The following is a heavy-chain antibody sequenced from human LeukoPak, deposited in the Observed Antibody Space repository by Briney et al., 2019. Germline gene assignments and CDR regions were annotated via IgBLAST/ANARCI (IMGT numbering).Heavy chain of an antibody. CDR2: ISSSSSYI. CDR1: GFTFSSYS. D-gene: IGHD3-22*01. CDR3: ARVRVVVRYFDY. Sequence: PGGSLRLSCAASGFTFSSYSMNWVRQAPGKGLEWVSSISSSSSYIYYADSVKGRFTISRDNAKNSLYLQMNSLRAEDTAEYYCARVRVVVRYFDYWGQGTLVTVSS. V-gene: IGHV3-21*01. J-gene: IGHJ4*02.